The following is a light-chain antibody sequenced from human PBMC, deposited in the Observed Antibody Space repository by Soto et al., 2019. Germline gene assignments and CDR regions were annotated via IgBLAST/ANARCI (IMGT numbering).Light chain of an antibody. V-gene: IGKV4-1*01. CDR3: QQYYSNPIT. CDR2: WAS. Sequence: DIVMTQSPDSMAVSLGERATFKCKSSQSVLSSSDSKNYLAWHQQKPGQPPKLLIYWASTRESGVPERFSGSGSGTDFALTISSLQAEDVAVYYCQQYYSNPITFGQGTRLEIK. CDR1: QSVLSSSDSKNY. J-gene: IGKJ5*01.